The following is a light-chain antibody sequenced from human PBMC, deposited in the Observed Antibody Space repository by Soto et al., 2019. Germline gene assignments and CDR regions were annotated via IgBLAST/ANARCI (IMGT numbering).Light chain of an antibody. Sequence: EIVMTQSPATLSVSPGERATLSCRASQSVSSNLAWYQQKPGQAPRLLIYAASTRATGIPARFSGSGSGTEFTLTISSLQSEDFAVDYCQHYNNWPPWTFGHGTKVEIK. CDR3: QHYNNWPPWT. CDR2: AAS. CDR1: QSVSSN. V-gene: IGKV3-15*01. J-gene: IGKJ1*01.